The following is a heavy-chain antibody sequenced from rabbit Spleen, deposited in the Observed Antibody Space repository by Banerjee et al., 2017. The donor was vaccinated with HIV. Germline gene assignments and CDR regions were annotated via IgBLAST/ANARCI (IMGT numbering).Heavy chain of an antibody. V-gene: IGHV1S40*01. D-gene: IGHD4-1*01. CDR3: ARDLDGVIGWNFGW. CDR2: IYTNTEIS. CDR1: GFSFSGNYW. J-gene: IGHJ4*01. Sequence: QSLEESGGGLVQPGASLTLTCTASGFSFSGNYWMSWVRQAPEKGLEWIACIYTNTEISFYANWAKGRFTISKTSSTTVTLRMTSLTAADTATYFCARDLDGVIGWNFGWWGQGTLVT.